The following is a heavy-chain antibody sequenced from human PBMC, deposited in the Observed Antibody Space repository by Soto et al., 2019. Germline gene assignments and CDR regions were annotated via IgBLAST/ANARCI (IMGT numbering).Heavy chain of an antibody. D-gene: IGHD4-4*01. Sequence: EVQLLDSGGGLVQPGGSLRLSCAASGFTFSNHAMSWVRQAPGTRLEWVSAIDSGGGKTYYADSVKGRFTISRDNSMNTLYLQMDSLRAEDTAIYYCTQEHSNYPDNWFDPWGQGTRVTVSS. CDR2: IDSGGGKT. J-gene: IGHJ5*02. CDR3: TQEHSNYPDNWFDP. CDR1: GFTFSNHA. V-gene: IGHV3-23*01.